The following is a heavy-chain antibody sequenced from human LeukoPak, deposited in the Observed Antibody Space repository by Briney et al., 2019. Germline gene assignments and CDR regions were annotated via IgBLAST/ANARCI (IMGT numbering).Heavy chain of an antibody. J-gene: IGHJ4*02. D-gene: IGHD3-22*01. CDR1: GGSISSYY. V-gene: IGHV4-4*07. Sequence: SETLSLTCTVSGGSISSYYWSWIRQPAGKGLEWIGRIHTSGSTNYSPSLKSRVTVSVDTSKNQFSLKLSSVTAADTAVYYCARDRYYYDSSARYFDYWGQGTLVTVSS. CDR3: ARDRYYYDSSARYFDY. CDR2: IHTSGST.